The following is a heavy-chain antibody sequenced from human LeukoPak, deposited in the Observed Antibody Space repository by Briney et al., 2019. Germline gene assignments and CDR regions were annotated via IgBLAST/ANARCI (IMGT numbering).Heavy chain of an antibody. J-gene: IGHJ4*02. CDR2: ISRRSRTI. CDR1: GFTFSNYS. V-gene: IGHV3-48*01. CDR3: ARETYYYDSSGYYYPGGFDY. D-gene: IGHD3-22*01. Sequence: GGSLRLSCAVSGFTFSNYSMNWVRQAPGKGLEWVSYISRRSRTIYYADSVKGRFTISRDNAKNSLYLQMNSLRAEDTAVYYCARETYYYDSSGYYYPGGFDYWGQGTLVTVSS.